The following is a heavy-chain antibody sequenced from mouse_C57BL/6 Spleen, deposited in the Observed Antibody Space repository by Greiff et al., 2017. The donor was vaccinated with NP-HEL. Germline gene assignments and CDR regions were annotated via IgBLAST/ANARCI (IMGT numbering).Heavy chain of an antibody. CDR2: IHPNSGST. D-gene: IGHD2-5*01. J-gene: IGHJ1*03. CDR1: GYTFTSYW. CDR3: ARYYYSNYWYFDV. Sequence: VQLQQPGAELVKPGASVKLSCKASGYTFTSYWMHWVKQRPGQGLEWIGMIHPNSGSTNYNEKFKSKATLTVDKSSSTAYMQLSSLTSEDSAVYYCARYYYSNYWYFDVWGTGTTVTVSS. V-gene: IGHV1-64*01.